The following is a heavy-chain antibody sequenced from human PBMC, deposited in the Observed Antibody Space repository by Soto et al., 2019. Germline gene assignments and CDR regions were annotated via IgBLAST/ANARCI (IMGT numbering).Heavy chain of an antibody. J-gene: IGHJ3*02. V-gene: IGHV3-21*01. CDR1: GFSFGSYS. CDR3: AREPFTSLVENAFDI. Sequence: EVQMVESGGGLVKPGGSLRLSCVASGFSFGSYSMNWVRQAPGKGLEWVSSISSGGSSTFYADSMKGRFTISRDNAKNSLYLQINSLRVEDTAVYYCAREPFTSLVENAFDIWGQGTMVTVSS. D-gene: IGHD3-10*01. CDR2: ISSGGSST.